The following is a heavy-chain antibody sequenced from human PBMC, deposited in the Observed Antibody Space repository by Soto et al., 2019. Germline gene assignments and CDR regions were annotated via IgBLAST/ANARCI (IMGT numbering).Heavy chain of an antibody. CDR3: ARGLWFGELSPLYNWFDP. J-gene: IGHJ5*02. CDR1: GFTVSSNY. V-gene: IGHV3-53*04. D-gene: IGHD3-10*01. Sequence: EVQLVESGGGLVQPGGSLRLSCAASGFTVSSNYMSWVRQAPGKGLEWVSVIYSGGSTYYADSVKGRFTISRHNSKNTLYLQMNSLRAEDTAVYYCARGLWFGELSPLYNWFDPWGQGTLVTVSS. CDR2: IYSGGST.